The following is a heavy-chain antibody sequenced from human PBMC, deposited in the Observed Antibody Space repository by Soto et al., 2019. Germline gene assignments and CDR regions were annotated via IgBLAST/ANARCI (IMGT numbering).Heavy chain of an antibody. CDR3: AAKRLGY. CDR1: GFTVSSNY. V-gene: IGHV3-53*04. CDR2: IYSGGST. Sequence: EVQLVESGGGLVQPGGSLRLSCAASGFTVSSNYMSWVRQAPGKGLEWVSIIYSGGSTYYADSVKGRFTISRHNSKNTLYRQINSLRAEHTAVYDCAAKRLGYWGQGTLVTVSS. J-gene: IGHJ4*02.